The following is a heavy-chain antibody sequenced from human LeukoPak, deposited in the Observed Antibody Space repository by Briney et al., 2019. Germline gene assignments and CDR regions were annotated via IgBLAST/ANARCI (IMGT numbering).Heavy chain of an antibody. CDR2: IKQDGSEK. J-gene: IGHJ4*02. D-gene: IGHD2-15*01. CDR3: ARDNDIVVAPDLYYFDY. CDR1: GFTFSGYW. Sequence: GGSLRLSCAASGFTFSGYWMSWVRQTPEKGLEWVANIKQDGSEKYYVDSVKGRFTISRDNAKNSLYLQMNSLRADDTAVYYCARDNDIVVAPDLYYFDYWGQGTLVTVSS. V-gene: IGHV3-7*01.